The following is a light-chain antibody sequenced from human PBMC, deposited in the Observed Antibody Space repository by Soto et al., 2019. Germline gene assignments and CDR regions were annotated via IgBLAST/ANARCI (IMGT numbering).Light chain of an antibody. Sequence: QMTQSPSSLSASVGERVTITCQASEDIKNYLNWYQQKPGKPPKLLIYDASNLETGVPSRFSGRGSGTEFTFTINTLQPEDIATYYCQQYDNLLWTFGQGTKVEI. CDR2: DAS. CDR3: QQYDNLLWT. CDR1: EDIKNY. V-gene: IGKV1-33*01. J-gene: IGKJ1*01.